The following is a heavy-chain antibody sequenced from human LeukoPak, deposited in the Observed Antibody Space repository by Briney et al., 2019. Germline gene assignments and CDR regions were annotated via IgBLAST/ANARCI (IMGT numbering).Heavy chain of an antibody. V-gene: IGHV4-39*07. J-gene: IGHJ4*02. Sequence: PSETLSLTCTVSGGSISSSSYYWGWIRQPPGKGLEWIGSIYYSGSTYYNPSLKSRVTISVDTSKNQFSLKLSSVTAADTAVYYCARVIEGWLQSDYWGQGTLVTVSS. D-gene: IGHD5-24*01. CDR2: IYYSGST. CDR3: ARVIEGWLQSDY. CDR1: GGSISSSSYY.